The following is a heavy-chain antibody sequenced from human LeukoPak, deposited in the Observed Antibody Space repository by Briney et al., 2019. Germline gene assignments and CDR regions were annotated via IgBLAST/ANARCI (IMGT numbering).Heavy chain of an antibody. Sequence: SETPSLTCIVSGGSISSHYWSCIRQSPGKGLEWIAYVHSSGSTHSTAALKSRVTVSLDTFKNQVALRLTSVTPAHTPVYYCVREVGYDSYAYYQPYFDYWGQGNLVTVSS. CDR2: VHSSGST. CDR3: VREVGYDSYAYYQPYFDY. J-gene: IGHJ4*02. V-gene: IGHV4-59*11. D-gene: IGHD3-22*01. CDR1: GGSISSHY.